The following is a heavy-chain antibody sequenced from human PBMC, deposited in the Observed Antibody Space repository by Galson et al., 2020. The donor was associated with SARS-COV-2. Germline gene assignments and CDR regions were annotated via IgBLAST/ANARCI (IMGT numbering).Heavy chain of an antibody. D-gene: IGHD1-26*01. Sequence: GESLKISCKGSGYSFASYWIVWVRQMPGNGLEWMGIIYPGDADTKYSPSFQGQVTISADTSISTAYLQWSSLKADDTAMYYCARRAGTDSGWYFDLWGRGTLVTVAS. CDR1: GYSFASYW. CDR3: ARRAGTDSGWYFDL. J-gene: IGHJ2*01. V-gene: IGHV5-51*01. CDR2: IYPGDADT.